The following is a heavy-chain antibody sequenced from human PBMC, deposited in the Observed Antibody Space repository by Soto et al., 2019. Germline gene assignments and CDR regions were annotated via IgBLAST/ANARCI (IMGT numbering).Heavy chain of an antibody. CDR1: GYTFTSYD. D-gene: IGHD2-15*01. CDR2: MNPNSGNT. CDR3: ARVLFVVVAATGGDAFDI. Sequence: ASVKVSCKASGYTFTSYDINWVRQATGQGLEWMGWMNPNSGNTGYAQKFQGRVTMTRNTSISTAYMELSSLRSEDTAVYYCARVLFVVVAATGGDAFDIWGQGTMVTVSS. J-gene: IGHJ3*02. V-gene: IGHV1-8*01.